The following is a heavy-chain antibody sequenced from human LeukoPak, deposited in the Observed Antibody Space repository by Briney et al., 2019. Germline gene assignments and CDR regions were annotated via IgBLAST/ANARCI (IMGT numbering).Heavy chain of an antibody. CDR2: INPNSGGT. V-gene: IGHV1-2*02. Sequence: ASVKVSCKASGYTFTGYYMHWVRQAPGQGLEWMGWINPNSGGTNYAQKLQGRVTMTTDTSTSTAYMELRSLRSDDTAVYYCARDHPTFTAAGDYWGQGTLVTVSS. D-gene: IGHD6-13*01. J-gene: IGHJ4*02. CDR1: GYTFTGYY. CDR3: ARDHPTFTAAGDY.